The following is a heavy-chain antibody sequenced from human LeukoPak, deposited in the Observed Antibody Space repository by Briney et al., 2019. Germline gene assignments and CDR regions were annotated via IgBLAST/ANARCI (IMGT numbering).Heavy chain of an antibody. J-gene: IGHJ4*02. Sequence: PSETLSLTCTVSGGSISSYYWSWIRQPAGKGLEWIGRIYTSGSTNYNPSLKSRVTMSVDTSKNQFSLKLSSVTAEDTAVYYCAKGGVRGVIDYWGQGTLVTVSS. CDR3: AKGGVRGVIDY. D-gene: IGHD3-10*01. V-gene: IGHV4-4*07. CDR1: GGSISSYY. CDR2: IYTSGST.